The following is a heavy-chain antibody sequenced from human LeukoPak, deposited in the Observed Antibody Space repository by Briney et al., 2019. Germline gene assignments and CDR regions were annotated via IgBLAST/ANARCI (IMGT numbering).Heavy chain of an antibody. CDR2: IYYSGTT. V-gene: IGHV4-59*08. D-gene: IGHD3-10*01. Sequence: KTSETLSLTCTASGGSIGSYYWSWIRQPPGKGLEWIGYIYYSGTTDYNPSLKSRVTISVDTSKNQFSLKLSSVTAADTAVYYCARRVSGSLYYFDYWGQGTLVTVSS. J-gene: IGHJ4*02. CDR3: ARRVSGSLYYFDY. CDR1: GGSIGSYY.